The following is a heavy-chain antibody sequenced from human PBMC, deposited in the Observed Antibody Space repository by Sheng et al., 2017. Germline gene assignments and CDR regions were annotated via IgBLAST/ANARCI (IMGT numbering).Heavy chain of an antibody. V-gene: IGHV1-69*02. CDR1: GGTFSSYT. Sequence: QVQLVQSGAEVKKPGSSVKVSCKASGGTFSSYTISWVRQAPGQGLEWMGRIIPILGIANYAQKFQGRVTITADKSTSTAYMELSSLRSEDTAVYYCAMRVADSGSSWYARLDYWGQGTPGHRLL. CDR3: AMRVADSGSSWYARLDY. D-gene: IGHD6-13*01. J-gene: IGHJ4*02. CDR2: IIPILGIA.